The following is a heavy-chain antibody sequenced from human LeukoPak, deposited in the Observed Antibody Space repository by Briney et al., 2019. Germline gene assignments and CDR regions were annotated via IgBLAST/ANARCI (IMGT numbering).Heavy chain of an antibody. CDR2: IYPGDSET. V-gene: IGHV5-51*01. J-gene: IGHJ6*03. CDR3: ARMEQLVAYYYYYMDV. D-gene: IGHD6-6*01. Sequence: SLHISSTGYAHSFTTFWTGWVRHIPGQGLGWMGIIYPGDSETRNTPTFQGEVTISADKTLSTAYLQWSSLKASNTPMYYCARMEQLVAYYYYYMDVWSKGTTVTVSS. CDR1: AHSFTTFW.